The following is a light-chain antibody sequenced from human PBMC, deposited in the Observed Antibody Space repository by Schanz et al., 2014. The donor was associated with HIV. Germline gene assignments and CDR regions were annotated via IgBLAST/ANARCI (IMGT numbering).Light chain of an antibody. CDR2: AVS. J-gene: IGLJ1*01. V-gene: IGLV2-14*03. CDR1: SSDIGTYNY. CDR3: SSHTRRNTLDV. Sequence: QSALTQPAALSGSPGQSITISCTGTSSDIGTYNYVSWYQQHPGKAPKLMIYAVSVRPSGVSNRFSGSKSGNTASLTISGLQAEDEADYYCSSHTRRNTLDVFGTGTKLTVL.